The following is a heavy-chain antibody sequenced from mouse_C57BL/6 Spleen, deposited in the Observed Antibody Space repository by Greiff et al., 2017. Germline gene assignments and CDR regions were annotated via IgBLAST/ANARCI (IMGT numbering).Heavy chain of an antibody. CDR3: AKGTTGYFDG. Sequence: EVQLQESGPGLVKPSQSLSLTCSVTGYSITSGYYWNWIRQFPGNKLEWMGYISYDGSNNYNPSLKNRISITRDTSKNQFFLKLNSVTTEDTATYYCAKGTTGYFDGWGTGTTVTVSS. D-gene: IGHD1-1*01. CDR2: ISYDGSN. CDR1: GYSITSGYY. V-gene: IGHV3-6*01. J-gene: IGHJ1*03.